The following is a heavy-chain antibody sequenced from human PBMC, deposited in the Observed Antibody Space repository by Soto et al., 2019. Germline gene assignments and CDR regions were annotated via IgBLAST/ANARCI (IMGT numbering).Heavy chain of an antibody. D-gene: IGHD3-16*01. Sequence: EVQLVESGGGLVQPGGSLRLSCAASGFTFNSYWMHWVRQAPGKGLVWVSRIDRDGSSTSYADSVKGRFTISRDNANNTLYLQMNRLGAGDTAVYDCGRGGTDFDYWGQGTLVTGSS. CDR2: IDRDGSST. J-gene: IGHJ4*02. V-gene: IGHV3-74*01. CDR3: GRGGTDFDY. CDR1: GFTFNSYW.